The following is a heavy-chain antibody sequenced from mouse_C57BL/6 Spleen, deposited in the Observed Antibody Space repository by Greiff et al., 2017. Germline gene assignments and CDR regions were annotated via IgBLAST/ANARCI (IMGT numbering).Heavy chain of an antibody. CDR3: ARKEISTVVATPYYAMDY. V-gene: IGHV2-9-1*01. CDR1: GFSLTSYA. D-gene: IGHD1-1*01. Sequence: VQVVESGPGLVAPSQSLSITCTVSGFSLTSYAISWVRQPPGKGLEWLGVIWTGGGTNYNSALKSRLSISKDNSKSQVFLKMNSLQTDDTARYYCARKEISTVVATPYYAMDYWGQGTSVTVSS. CDR2: IWTGGGT. J-gene: IGHJ4*01.